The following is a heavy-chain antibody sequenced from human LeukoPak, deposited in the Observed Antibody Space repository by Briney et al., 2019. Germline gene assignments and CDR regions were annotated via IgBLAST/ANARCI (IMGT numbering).Heavy chain of an antibody. CDR1: GDYISSSSYY. V-gene: IGHV4-39*01. CDR3: VRPGTSGTEGLEY. J-gene: IGHJ4*02. D-gene: IGHD1-26*01. CDR2: VYKNGNS. Sequence: SGTLSLNCTVSGDYISSSSYYWGWVRQTPGKGLEWIGSVYKNGNSYHNPSLKSRVSISIDTSKNQFSLKVTSVTVADTAVYYCVRPGTSGTEGLEYWGQGTLVTVSS.